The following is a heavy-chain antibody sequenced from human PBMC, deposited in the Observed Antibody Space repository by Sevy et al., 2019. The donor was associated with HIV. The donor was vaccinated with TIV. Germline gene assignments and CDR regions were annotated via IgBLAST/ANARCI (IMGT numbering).Heavy chain of an antibody. J-gene: IGHJ4*02. CDR3: AKTLQKLPFHPHYFDY. CDR1: GFTLGSYT. D-gene: IGHD2-21*02. CDR2: ISATGGGT. V-gene: IGHV3-23*01. Sequence: GGSLRLSCAASGFTLGSYTMNWVRQAPGEGLEWVACISATGGGTYYADSVKGRFTISRDVSKGILYLQMNSLTAEDTAIFYCAKTLQKLPFHPHYFDYWGQGTLVTVSS.